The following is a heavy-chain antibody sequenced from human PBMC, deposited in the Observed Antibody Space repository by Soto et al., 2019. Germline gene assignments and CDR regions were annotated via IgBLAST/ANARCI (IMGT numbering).Heavy chain of an antibody. D-gene: IGHD2-15*01. CDR1: GFTFSTND. Sequence: EVQLLESGGGLLQPGGSLRLSCAASGFTFSTNDMSWVRQAPGKGLEWVSTISATGGNTYYVDSVKGRFTISRDDSRNTLYLQMNSLRDADPAVYYGVKGGWLEYWGQGSLVTVSS. V-gene: IGHV3-23*01. CDR2: ISATGGNT. CDR3: VKGGWLEY. J-gene: IGHJ4*02.